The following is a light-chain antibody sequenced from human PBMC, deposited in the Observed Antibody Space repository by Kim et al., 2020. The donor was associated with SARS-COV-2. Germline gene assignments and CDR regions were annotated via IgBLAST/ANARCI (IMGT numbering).Light chain of an antibody. Sequence: SASIGDRVTITCRASQDIGRYVIWYQQKPGEAPELLIYGASNLQSGVPPRFSGSGSGTDFTLTVSSLQTEDFATYFCQQSYSTSYTFGQGTKLEI. CDR2: GAS. V-gene: IGKV1-39*01. CDR3: QQSYSTSYT. CDR1: QDIGRY. J-gene: IGKJ2*01.